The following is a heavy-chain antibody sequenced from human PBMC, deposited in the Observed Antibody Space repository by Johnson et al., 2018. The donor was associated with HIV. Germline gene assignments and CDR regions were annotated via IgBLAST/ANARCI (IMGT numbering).Heavy chain of an antibody. J-gene: IGHJ3*02. CDR3: AKDRSGGSSFPDAFDM. CDR2: IRYDGSNK. CDR1: GFTFDDYA. D-gene: IGHD1-26*01. Sequence: VQLVESGGVVVQPGGSLRLSCAASGFTFDDYAMHWVRQAPGKGLEWVAFIRYDGSNKFYADSVKGRFTISRDNPKNTLNLQMNSLRAEDTAVYYCAKDRSGGSSFPDAFDMWGQGTLVTVSS. V-gene: IGHV3-30*02.